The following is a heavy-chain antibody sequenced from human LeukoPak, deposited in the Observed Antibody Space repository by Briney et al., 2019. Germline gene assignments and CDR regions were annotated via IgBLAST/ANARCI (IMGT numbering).Heavy chain of an antibody. CDR3: ARTVYGDKTGFDY. J-gene: IGHJ4*02. V-gene: IGHV4-4*07. CDR2: IYTSGST. CDR1: GGSISSYY. Sequence: SETLSLTCTASGGSISSYYWSWIRQSAGKGLEWIGRIYTSGSTNYNPSLKSRVTISVDKSKNQFSLKLSSVTAADTAVYYCARTVYGDKTGFDYWGQGTLVTVSS. D-gene: IGHD4-23*01.